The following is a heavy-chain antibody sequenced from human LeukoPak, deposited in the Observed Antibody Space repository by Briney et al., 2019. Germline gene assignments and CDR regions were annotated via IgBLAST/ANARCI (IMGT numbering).Heavy chain of an antibody. Sequence: PGGSLTHSCAASGFTFSRYRMNSVRQAPAKGLEWVSSISSRSSYIYYADSVKGRFTISRDNAKNSLYLQMNSLRAEDTAVYYCARVIVLRFLEWLPPDYYGMDVWGQGTTVTVSS. J-gene: IGHJ6*02. V-gene: IGHV3-21*01. CDR3: ARVIVLRFLEWLPPDYYGMDV. D-gene: IGHD3-3*01. CDR2: ISSRSSYI. CDR1: GFTFSRYR.